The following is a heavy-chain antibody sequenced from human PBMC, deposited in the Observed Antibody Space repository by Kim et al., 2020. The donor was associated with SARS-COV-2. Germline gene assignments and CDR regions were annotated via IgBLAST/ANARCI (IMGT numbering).Heavy chain of an antibody. CDR3: ARLAAGYGMDV. D-gene: IGHD6-25*01. V-gene: IGHV4-59*01. CDR2: IYHTGNT. CDR1: GDSIRYYY. Sequence: SETLSLTCGVSGDSIRYYYWSWIRQAPGKGLEWIGYIYHTGNTNYNPSLKSRVTISLDKSNNQFALKPNSVTTADTTAYYCARLAAGYGMDVWGQGTTVT. J-gene: IGHJ6*02.